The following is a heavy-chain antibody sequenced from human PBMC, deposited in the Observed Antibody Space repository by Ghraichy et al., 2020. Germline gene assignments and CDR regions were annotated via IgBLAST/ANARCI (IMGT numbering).Heavy chain of an antibody. J-gene: IGHJ4*02. CDR2: IQSDGDT. CDR3: ATGPLRVYFDC. V-gene: IGHV3-66*01. D-gene: IGHD4-17*01. Sequence: GGSLRLSCAASGFTVSSKYMSWVRQTPGKGLEWVSAIQSDGDTYYADSVKGRFTISRDNSKNTLDLQMNSLRAEDTAVYYCATGPLRVYFDCWGQGTLVTVSS. CDR1: GFTVSSKY.